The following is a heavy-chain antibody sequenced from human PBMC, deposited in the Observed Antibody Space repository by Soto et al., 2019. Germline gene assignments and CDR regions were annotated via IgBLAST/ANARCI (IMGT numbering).Heavy chain of an antibody. J-gene: IGHJ6*03. CDR1: GFTFSSYG. Sequence: GGSLRLSCAASGFTFSSYGMHWVRQAPGKGLEWVAVISYDGSNKYYADSVKGRFTISRDNSKNTLYLQMNSLRAEDTAVYYCAKNDYGPHYYYMDVWGKGTTVTVSS. CDR3: AKNDYGPHYYYMDV. D-gene: IGHD4-17*01. CDR2: ISYDGSNK. V-gene: IGHV3-30*18.